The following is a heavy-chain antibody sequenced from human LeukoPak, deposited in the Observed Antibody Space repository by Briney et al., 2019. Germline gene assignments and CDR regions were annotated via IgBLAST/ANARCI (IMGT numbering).Heavy chain of an antibody. CDR3: ARDPGYYGSGTRGAFDI. D-gene: IGHD3-10*01. J-gene: IGHJ3*02. Sequence: ASATLSLTCTVSGGSISSYYWSWIRQPAGKGLEWIGRIYTSGSTNYNPSFKSRVTMSVDTSKNQFSLKLSSVTAADTAVYYCARDPGYYGSGTRGAFDIWGQGTMVTVSS. CDR1: GGSISSYY. CDR2: IYTSGST. V-gene: IGHV4-4*07.